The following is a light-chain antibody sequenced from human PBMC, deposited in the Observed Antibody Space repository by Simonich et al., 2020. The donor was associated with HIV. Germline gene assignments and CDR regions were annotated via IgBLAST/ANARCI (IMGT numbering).Light chain of an antibody. V-gene: IGKV1-39*01. CDR2: AAS. Sequence: IQMTQSPSSLSASVGSRITITCRSSQSISNNLNWFQQKQGKAPKLLIFAASSLQSGVPSRFSGSGSGTDFTLTISSLQPEDFATYYCQQSYSTPMYTFGQGTKLEIK. J-gene: IGKJ2*01. CDR1: QSISNN. CDR3: QQSYSTPMYT.